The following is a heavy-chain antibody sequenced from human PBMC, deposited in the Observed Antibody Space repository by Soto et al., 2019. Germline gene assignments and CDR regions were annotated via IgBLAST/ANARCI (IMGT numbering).Heavy chain of an antibody. CDR2: IGSTAHAT. Sequence: GGSLRLSCAASGFTFGNYAMTWVRQAPGKGLEWVSSIGSTAHATFYADSVNGRFSISRDNSKNTVSLQMNSLRVEDSAIYYCAKYSRFLEVADSDDSRGHGILGTVSS. J-gene: IGHJ5*01. V-gene: IGHV3-23*01. CDR3: AKYSRFLEVADSDDS. D-gene: IGHD6-19*01. CDR1: GFTFGNYA.